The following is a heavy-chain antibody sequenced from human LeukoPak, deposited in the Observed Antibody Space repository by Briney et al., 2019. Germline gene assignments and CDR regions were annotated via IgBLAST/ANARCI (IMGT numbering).Heavy chain of an antibody. D-gene: IGHD1-14*01. J-gene: IGHJ4*02. CDR1: GFTVSSNY. CDR3: ARTGPRFGVDY. CDR2: IYSGGST. V-gene: IGHV3-66*02. Sequence: GGSLRLSCAASGFTVSSNYMSWVRQAPGKGLEWVSVIYSGGSTYYADSVKGRFTISRDNSKNTLYLQMDSLRAEDTAVYYCARTGPRFGVDYWGQGTLVTVSS.